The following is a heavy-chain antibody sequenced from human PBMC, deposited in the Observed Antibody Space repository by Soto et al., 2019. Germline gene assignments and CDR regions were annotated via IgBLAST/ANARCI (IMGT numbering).Heavy chain of an antibody. CDR1: GYTFTGYY. D-gene: IGHD2-15*01. CDR3: GRGEVALQD. J-gene: IGHJ4*02. Sequence: QVQLVQSGAEVKKPGASVKVSCKASGYTFTGYYIHWVRQAPGQGLEWVGWINPNSGDTNSAQRFQGRVTMTRDRSISTAFMDLSRLRSDDTAVYTVGRGEVALQDWGRGTWSPSPQ. CDR2: INPNSGDT. V-gene: IGHV1-2*02.